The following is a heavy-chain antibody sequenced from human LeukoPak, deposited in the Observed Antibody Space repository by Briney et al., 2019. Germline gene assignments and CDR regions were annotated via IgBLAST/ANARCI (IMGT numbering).Heavy chain of an antibody. CDR2: IIPILGIA. D-gene: IGHD6-19*01. CDR3: ARGSVSSGWYNNWFDP. V-gene: IGHV1-69*04. Sequence: ASVKVSCKASGGTFSSYAISWVRQAPGQGLEWMGRIIPILGIANYAQKFQGRVTITADKSTSTAYMELRSLRSDDTAVYYCARGSVSSGWYNNWFDPWGQGTLVTVSS. CDR1: GGTFSSYA. J-gene: IGHJ5*02.